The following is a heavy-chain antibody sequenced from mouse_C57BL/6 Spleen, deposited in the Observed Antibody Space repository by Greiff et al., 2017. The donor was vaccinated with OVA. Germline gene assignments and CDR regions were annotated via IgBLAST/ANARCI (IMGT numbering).Heavy chain of an antibody. J-gene: IGHJ2*01. CDR3: AMGNGD. D-gene: IGHD1-2*01. V-gene: IGHV1-59*01. CDR1: GYTFTSYW. CDR2: IDPSDSYT. Sequence: QVQLQQPGAELVRPGTSVKLSCKASGYTFTSYWMHWVKQRPGQGLEWIGVIDPSDSYTNYNQKFKGKATLTVDTSSSTAYMQLSSLTSEDSAVYYCAMGNGDWGQGTTLTVSS.